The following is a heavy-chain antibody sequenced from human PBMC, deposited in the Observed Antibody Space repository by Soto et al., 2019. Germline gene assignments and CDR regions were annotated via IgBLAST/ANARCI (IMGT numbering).Heavy chain of an antibody. CDR3: ARVMGDGSGNFWWFDL. CDR2: FYSFGNP. J-gene: IGHJ5*02. V-gene: IGHV4-31*03. CDR1: GGSVSSGAFY. D-gene: IGHD3-10*01. Sequence: QVQLQESGPGLVKPSQTLSLTCSVSGGSVSSGAFYWGWIRQSPGKGLEGLGYFYSFGNPFYNPSLKSRVTISLDTSKNQFSLRLTSVIAADTAIYYCARVMGDGSGNFWWFDLWGQGTLVTVSS.